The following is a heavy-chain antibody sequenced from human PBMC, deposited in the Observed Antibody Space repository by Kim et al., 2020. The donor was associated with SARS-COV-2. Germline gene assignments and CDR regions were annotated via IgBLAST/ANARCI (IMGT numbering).Heavy chain of an antibody. CDR1: GGSFSGYY. V-gene: IGHV4-34*01. D-gene: IGHD6-19*01. Sequence: SETLSLTCAVYGGSFSGYYWSWIRQPPGTGLEWIGEINHSGSTNYNPSLKSRVTISVDTSKNQFSLKLSSVTAADTAVYYCARAGRQWMGRPIFYYFDYWGQGTLVSVSS. J-gene: IGHJ4*02. CDR2: INHSGST. CDR3: ARAGRQWMGRPIFYYFDY.